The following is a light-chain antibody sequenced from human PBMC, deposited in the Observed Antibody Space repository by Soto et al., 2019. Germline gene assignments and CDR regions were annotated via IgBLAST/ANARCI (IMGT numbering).Light chain of an antibody. CDR2: GAS. V-gene: IGKV3-20*01. Sequence: EIVLTQSPGTLSLTPGERATLSCRASQSINNRYLAWYQQKPGQSPRLLIYGASSRVTGIPDRFIGSGSGTDFTLTISRLEPEDFAVYYCQQFGSSTGFTFGPGTKVDIK. CDR1: QSINNRY. CDR3: QQFGSSTGFT. J-gene: IGKJ3*01.